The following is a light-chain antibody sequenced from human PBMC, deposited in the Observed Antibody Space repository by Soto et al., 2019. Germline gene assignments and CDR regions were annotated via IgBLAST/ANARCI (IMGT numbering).Light chain of an antibody. CDR1: QSLLHSNGYNY. CDR2: LGS. J-gene: IGKJ4*01. V-gene: IGKV2-28*01. Sequence: DIVMTQSPLSLPVTPGEPASISCRSSQSLLHSNGYNYLGWYLQKPGQSPQLLIYLGSNRASGVPDRFSGSGSGTDFTLKISRVEAEDVGVYCCMQALQTLTFGGGTKVDIK. CDR3: MQALQTLT.